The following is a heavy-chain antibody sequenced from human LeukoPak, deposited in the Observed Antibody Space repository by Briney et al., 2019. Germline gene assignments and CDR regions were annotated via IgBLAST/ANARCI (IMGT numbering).Heavy chain of an antibody. Sequence: GGSLRLSCAASGFTFSSYGMHWVRQAPGKGLEWVAVIWYGGSNKYYADSVKGRFTISRDNSKNTLYLQMNSLRAEDTAVYYCAKVITQDYYDSSGYYLDYWGQGTLVTVSS. D-gene: IGHD3-22*01. V-gene: IGHV3-30*02. J-gene: IGHJ4*02. CDR2: IWYGGSNK. CDR1: GFTFSSYG. CDR3: AKVITQDYYDSSGYYLDY.